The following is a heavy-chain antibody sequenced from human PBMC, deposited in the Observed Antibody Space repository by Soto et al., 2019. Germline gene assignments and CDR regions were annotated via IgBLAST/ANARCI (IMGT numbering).Heavy chain of an antibody. V-gene: IGHV1-2*02. J-gene: IGHJ6*02. Sequence: ASVKVSCKASGYTFTGYYMHWVRQAPGQGLEWMGWINPNSGGTNYAQKFQGRVTMTRDTSISTAYMELNSLRAEDTAVYYCARDPARSGWYNPLYYYYGMDVWGQGTTVTVSS. D-gene: IGHD6-19*01. CDR3: ARDPARSGWYNPLYYYYGMDV. CDR2: INPNSGGT. CDR1: GYTFTGYY.